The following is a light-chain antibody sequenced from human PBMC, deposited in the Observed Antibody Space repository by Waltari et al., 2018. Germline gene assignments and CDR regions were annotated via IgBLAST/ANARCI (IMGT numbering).Light chain of an antibody. V-gene: IGKV2-28*01. J-gene: IGKJ1*01. CDR2: LGS. CDR1: QSILHSNGYNY. Sequence: DIVMTQSPLSLPVTPGEPASISCRSSQSILHSNGYNYLDWYLQKPGQSPQLLIYLGSNRASGVPDRFSGSGSGTDFTLKISRVEAEDFGVYYCLQALQAPRTFGQGTKVEIK. CDR3: LQALQAPRT.